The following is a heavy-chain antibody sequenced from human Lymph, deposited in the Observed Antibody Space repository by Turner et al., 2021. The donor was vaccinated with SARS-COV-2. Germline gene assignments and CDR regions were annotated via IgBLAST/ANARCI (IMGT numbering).Heavy chain of an antibody. CDR1: GFTFDDYA. J-gene: IGHJ4*02. V-gene: IGHV3-43*02. CDR2: ISGDGGST. D-gene: IGHD5-12*01. CDR3: AKEGLSGRRLQFVPYFAY. Sequence: EVQLVESGGGVVQPGGSLRLSCAASGFTFDDYAMHWVRQAPGKGLEWVSLISGDGGSTYYADSVKGRFTISRDDSKNSLYLQINSLRTEDTAWYYCAKEGLSGRRLQFVPYFAYWGQGTLVSVSS.